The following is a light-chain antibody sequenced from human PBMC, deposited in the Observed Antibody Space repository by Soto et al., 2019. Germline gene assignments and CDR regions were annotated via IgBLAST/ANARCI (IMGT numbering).Light chain of an antibody. J-gene: IGKJ5*01. CDR2: YTS. CDR1: NSINKY. CDR3: WQRSYMTPVT. V-gene: IGKV3-11*01. Sequence: SQSVANLSVTPGERANISCRSSNSINKYFARYHQQHRRTPPHLLYYTSYRAAGIAARLSGSRSGTDFSLIIISLVQEEFAATYCWQRSYMTPVTFCHGTRLEI.